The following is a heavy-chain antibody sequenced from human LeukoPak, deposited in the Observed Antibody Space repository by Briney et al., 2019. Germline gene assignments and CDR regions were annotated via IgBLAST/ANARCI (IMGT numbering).Heavy chain of an antibody. Sequence: ASVKVSCKASGYTLTRYDINWVRQATGQGLEWMGWMNPNSGKTGYAQKFQGRVTMTRSTSIRRCYMEMSSLRSEDTAVYYCARVTGYSNRGGFDPWGKGTLVTVSS. J-gene: IGHJ5*02. D-gene: IGHD6-13*01. CDR2: MNPNSGKT. CDR3: ARVTGYSNRGGFDP. CDR1: GYTLTRYD. V-gene: IGHV1-8*01.